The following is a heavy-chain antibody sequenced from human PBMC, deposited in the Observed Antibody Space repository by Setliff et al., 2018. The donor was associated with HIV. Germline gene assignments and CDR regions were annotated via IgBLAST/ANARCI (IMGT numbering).Heavy chain of an antibody. CDR3: ARGGYDWNGIDH. D-gene: IGHD1-20*01. CDR2: ISNSGEST. CDR1: GFTFSSFA. Sequence: PGGSLRLSCAASGFTFSSFAMNWVRQAPGKGLECVSGISNSGESTYYADSVKGRFTVSRDNSKNTAYLQISYLKAEEDTAVYYCARGGYDWNGIDHWGPGTLVTVSS. J-gene: IGHJ4*02. V-gene: IGHV3-23*01.